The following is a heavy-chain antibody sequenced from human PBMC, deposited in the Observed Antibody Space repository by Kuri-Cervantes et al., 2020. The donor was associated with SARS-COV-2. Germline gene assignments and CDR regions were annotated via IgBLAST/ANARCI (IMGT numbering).Heavy chain of an antibody. Sequence: SVKVSCKTSGDSFSNYGISWVRQAPGQGLEWMGGIFPLFGTLNYAQKFQGRVTISADKSTSTAYMEVSSLRTDDTAVYYCAPLDAGTDYWGQGTLVTVSS. J-gene: IGHJ4*02. CDR2: IFPLFGTL. CDR3: APLDAGTDY. CDR1: GDSFSNYG. D-gene: IGHD1-26*01. V-gene: IGHV1-69*06.